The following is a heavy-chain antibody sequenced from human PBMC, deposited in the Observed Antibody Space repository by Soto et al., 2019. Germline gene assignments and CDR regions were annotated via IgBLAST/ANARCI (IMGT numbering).Heavy chain of an antibody. J-gene: IGHJ4*02. CDR1: GGSISSYY. Sequence: SETLSLTCTVSGGSISSYYWSWIRQPPGKGLEWIGYIYYSGSTNYNPSLKSRVTISVDTSKNQFSLRLSSVTAADTAVYYCARANGYSSGWLVDYWGQGTLVTVSS. CDR2: IYYSGST. V-gene: IGHV4-59*01. CDR3: ARANGYSSGWLVDY. D-gene: IGHD6-19*01.